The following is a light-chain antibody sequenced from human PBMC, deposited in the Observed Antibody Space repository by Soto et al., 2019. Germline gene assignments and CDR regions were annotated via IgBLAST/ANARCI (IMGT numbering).Light chain of an antibody. J-gene: IGLJ1*01. Sequence: QSALTQPASVSGSPGQSITISCTGTSSDVGGYNYVSWYQQHPGKAPKLMIYEVSTRPSGVSNRFSASKSGNTASLTISGLRAEDESDYYCSSYTTSGTYVFGTGTQLTVL. CDR2: EVS. CDR3: SSYTTSGTYV. CDR1: SSDVGGYNY. V-gene: IGLV2-14*01.